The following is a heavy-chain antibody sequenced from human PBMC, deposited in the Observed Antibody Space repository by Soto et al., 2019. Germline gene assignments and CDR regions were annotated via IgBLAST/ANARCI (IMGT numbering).Heavy chain of an antibody. CDR2: ISGSGGST. CDR3: AKIWDPWSDVIIWFGESQNHDAFDI. D-gene: IGHD3-10*01. V-gene: IGHV3-23*01. J-gene: IGHJ3*02. CDR1: GFTFSSYA. Sequence: GGSLRLSCAASGFTFSSYAMSWVRQAPGKGLEWVSAISGSGGSTYYADSVKGRFTISRDNSKNTLYLQMNSLRAEDTAVYYCAKIWDPWSDVIIWFGESQNHDAFDIWGQGTMVTVSS.